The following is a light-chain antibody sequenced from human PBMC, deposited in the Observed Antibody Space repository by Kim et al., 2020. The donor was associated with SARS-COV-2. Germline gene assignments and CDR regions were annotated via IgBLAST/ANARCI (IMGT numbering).Light chain of an antibody. CDR3: QQRGNWPT. CDR2: DAS. Sequence: SLSPGERATLSCRASQSVKTYLTWYQHKPGQSPRLLIHDASNRATGVPPRFSGGGSGTDFTLTISSLEPEYFAVYYCQQRGNWPTFGQGTRLEIK. J-gene: IGKJ5*01. CDR1: QSVKTY. V-gene: IGKV3-11*01.